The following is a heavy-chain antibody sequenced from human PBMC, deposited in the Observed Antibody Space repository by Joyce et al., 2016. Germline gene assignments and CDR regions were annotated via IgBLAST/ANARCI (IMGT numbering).Heavy chain of an antibody. Sequence: QVQLVQSGAEVKKPGASVKVSCKASGYTFTGYYLHWVRQAPGQGLEGMGWINPNNGGTRSAQKFQGWVTMTRETSISTAYMELRRLRSDDTAVYYCARGEREYVWKTYRYDYWGQGTLVTVSS. V-gene: IGHV1-2*04. J-gene: IGHJ4*02. CDR2: INPNNGGT. D-gene: IGHD3-16*02. CDR3: ARGEREYVWKTYRYDY. CDR1: GYTFTGYY.